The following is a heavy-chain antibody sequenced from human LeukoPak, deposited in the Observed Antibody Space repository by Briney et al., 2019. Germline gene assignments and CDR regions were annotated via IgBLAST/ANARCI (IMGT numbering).Heavy chain of an antibody. CDR2: INGGSGNT. CDR1: GYTFTDYT. D-gene: IGHD3-22*01. CDR3: ANPRYDSSGYYYVD. Sequence: APVKVSCKASGYTFTDYTMHWLRQAPGQRLDWMGWINGGSGNTKYSPEFQGRVTITRDTSASTAYMELSSLRSEDTAVYYCANPRYDSSGYYYVDWGQGTLVPVSS. V-gene: IGHV1-3*01. J-gene: IGHJ4*02.